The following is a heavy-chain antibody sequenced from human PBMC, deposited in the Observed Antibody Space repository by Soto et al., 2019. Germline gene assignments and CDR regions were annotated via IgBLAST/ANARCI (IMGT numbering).Heavy chain of an antibody. D-gene: IGHD2-8*02. V-gene: IGHV4-34*01. CDR2: INHSGST. Sequence: QVQLQLWGAGLLKPSETLSLTCAVYGGSFSGYYWTWIRQPPGTGLEWIGEINHSGSTNYNPSLKXXVTLSVDTSKNQFSLKLTSVTAADTAVYYCARDKITGLFDYWGQGTLVTVSS. CDR3: ARDKITGLFDY. CDR1: GGSFSGYY. J-gene: IGHJ4*02.